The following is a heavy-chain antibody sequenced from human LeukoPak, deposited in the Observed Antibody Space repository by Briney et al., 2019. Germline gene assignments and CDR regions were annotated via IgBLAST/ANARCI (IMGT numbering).Heavy chain of an antibody. CDR3: ARGRNYYDSSDYYEGDAFDI. D-gene: IGHD3-22*01. CDR2: INPSGRSA. J-gene: IGHJ3*02. V-gene: IGHV1-46*01. Sequence: ASVKVSCKASGFTFTAYRMHWVRQAPGQGLEWMGIINPSGRSATYVQQFQGRVTTTRDMSTSTVYMELSSLRSEDTAVYYCARGRNYYDSSDYYEGDAFDIWGQGTVVTVSS. CDR1: GFTFTAYR.